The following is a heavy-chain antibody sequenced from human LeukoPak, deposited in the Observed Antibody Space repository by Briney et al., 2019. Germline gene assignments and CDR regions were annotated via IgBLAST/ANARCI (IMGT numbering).Heavy chain of an antibody. Sequence: GGSLRLSCAPPGFTFSSYAMSCVRQAPGKGLEWVSAISGSGVSAYYADSVKGRFTISRDNSKNTLYLQMNSLRAEDTAVYYCAKDQGTYYDILTGYYDTYYFDYWGQGTLVTVSS. J-gene: IGHJ4*02. D-gene: IGHD3-9*01. CDR1: GFTFSSYA. V-gene: IGHV3-23*01. CDR3: AKDQGTYYDILTGYYDTYYFDY. CDR2: ISGSGVSA.